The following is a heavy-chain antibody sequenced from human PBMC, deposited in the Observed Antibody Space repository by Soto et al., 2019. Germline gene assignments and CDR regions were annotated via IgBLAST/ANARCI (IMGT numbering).Heavy chain of an antibody. D-gene: IGHD2-15*01. Sequence: QVQLVQSGAEVKKPGASVKVSCKASGYTFTSYGISWVRQASGQGLEWMGWISAYNGNTNYAQQLQGRVTMTTDTSTSTAYMEMRSLGSDDAAVYYLARDSDRYCSGGSCYFDQYNWFDPWGQGTLVTVSS. J-gene: IGHJ5*02. CDR1: GYTFTSYG. CDR2: ISAYNGNT. V-gene: IGHV1-18*01. CDR3: ARDSDRYCSGGSCYFDQYNWFDP.